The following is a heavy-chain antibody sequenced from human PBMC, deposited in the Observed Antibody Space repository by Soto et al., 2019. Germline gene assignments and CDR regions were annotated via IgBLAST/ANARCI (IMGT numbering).Heavy chain of an antibody. CDR2: IKSDGSST. D-gene: IGHD3-16*01. V-gene: IGHV3-23*01. CDR1: GFSFDNYG. J-gene: IGHJ4*02. CDR3: AQLGLMTFSHKHYFNH. Sequence: GGSLRLSCVASGFSFDNYGMSWVRQAPGKGLEWVSAIKSDGSSTYYAASVKDRFTISRDNSKNTLYLQPNSLRAEDTAVYYCAQLGLMTFSHKHYFNHWGRGTLVTVSS.